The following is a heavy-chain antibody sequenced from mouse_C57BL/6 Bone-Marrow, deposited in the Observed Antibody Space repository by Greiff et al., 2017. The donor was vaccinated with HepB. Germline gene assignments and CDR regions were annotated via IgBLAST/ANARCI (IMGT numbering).Heavy chain of an antibody. CDR3: ARLNTYDPWFAY. J-gene: IGHJ3*01. CDR1: GYTFTDYN. CDR2: INPNNGGT. Sequence: EVQLQQSGPELVKPGASVKMSCKASGYTFTDYNMHWVKQSHGKSLEWIGYINPNNGGTSYNQKFKGKATLTVNKSSSTAYMELRSLTSEDSAVYYCARLNTYDPWFAYWGQGTLVTVSA. D-gene: IGHD5-2*01. V-gene: IGHV1-22*01.